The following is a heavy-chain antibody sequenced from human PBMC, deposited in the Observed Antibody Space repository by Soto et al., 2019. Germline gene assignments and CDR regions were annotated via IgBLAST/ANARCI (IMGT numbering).Heavy chain of an antibody. CDR1: GFTFRSYG. V-gene: IGHV3-33*01. CDR2: IWYDGSKK. Sequence: GGSLRLSCAPSGFTFRSYGMHWVRQAPGKGLEWVAVIWYDGSKKYHADSVKGRFTISRDNSKNELYLQMNSLGAEDTAVYYCTRDIGSTGFDYDYWGQGTLVTVSS. CDR3: TRDIGSTGFDYDY. J-gene: IGHJ4*02. D-gene: IGHD6-19*01.